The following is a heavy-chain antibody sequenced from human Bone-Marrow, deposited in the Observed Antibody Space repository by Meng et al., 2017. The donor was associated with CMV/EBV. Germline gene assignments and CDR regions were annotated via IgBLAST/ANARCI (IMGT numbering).Heavy chain of an antibody. J-gene: IGHJ5*02. D-gene: IGHD6-13*01. CDR2: INPNSGGT. V-gene: IGHV1-2*02. CDR1: GYTFTSYG. CDR3: ARGEAAAGPAYNWFDP. Sequence: ASVKVSCKASGYTFTSYGISWVRQAPGQGLEWMGWINPNSGGTNYAQKFQGRVTMTRDTSISTAYMELSRLRSDDTAVDYCARGEAAAGPAYNWFDPWGQGTRVTVSS.